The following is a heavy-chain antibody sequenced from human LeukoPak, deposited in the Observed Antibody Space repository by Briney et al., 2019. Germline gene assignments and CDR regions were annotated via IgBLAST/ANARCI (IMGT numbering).Heavy chain of an antibody. CDR1: GFAFDDYA. D-gene: IGHD6-19*01. J-gene: IGHJ4*02. CDR2: INWSSDTK. Sequence: GGSLRLSCAASGFAFDDYAMHWVRQPPGKGLEWVASINWSSDTKVYADSVKGRFTISRDNARNSLYLQMSGLRPEDAAFYYCAGGSGSYAAFEYWGQGTLVTASS. CDR3: AGGSGSYAAFEY. V-gene: IGHV3-9*01.